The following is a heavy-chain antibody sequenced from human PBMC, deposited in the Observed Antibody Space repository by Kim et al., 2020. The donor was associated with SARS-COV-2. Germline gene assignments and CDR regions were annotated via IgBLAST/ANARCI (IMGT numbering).Heavy chain of an antibody. D-gene: IGHD4-17*01. CDR2: ISSSSSYI. CDR1: GFTFSSYS. V-gene: IGHV3-21*01. CDR3: ARSGGGAYGGNQGFDY. J-gene: IGHJ4*02. Sequence: GGSLRRSCAASGFTFSSYSMNWVRQAPGKGLEWVSSISSSSSYIYYADSVKGRFTISRDNAKNSLYLQMNSLRAEDTAVYYCARSGGGAYGGNQGFDYWGQGTLVTVSS.